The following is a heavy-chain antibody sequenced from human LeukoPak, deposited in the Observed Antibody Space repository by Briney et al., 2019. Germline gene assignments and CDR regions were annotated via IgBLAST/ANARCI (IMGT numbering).Heavy chain of an antibody. V-gene: IGHV3-30*02. Sequence: GGSLRLSCAASGFTFSSYGMHWVRQAPGKGLEWVAYIPYDGSKEYYADSVKGRFTISRDNSRSTLYVQMNSLRPEDTAVYYCAKDWNYYGSGSSVDYWGQGTLVSVSS. CDR2: IPYDGSKE. CDR3: AKDWNYYGSGSSVDY. CDR1: GFTFSSYG. J-gene: IGHJ4*02. D-gene: IGHD3-10*01.